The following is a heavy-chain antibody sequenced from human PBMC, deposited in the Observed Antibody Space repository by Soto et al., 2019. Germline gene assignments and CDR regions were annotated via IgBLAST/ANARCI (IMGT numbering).Heavy chain of an antibody. J-gene: IGHJ5*02. V-gene: IGHV4-39*01. D-gene: IGHD3-10*01. CDR3: ARHPGQIGGFTMVRGVTIRDETTKRLFVGWFDP. CDR2: IYYSGST. Sequence: SETLSLTCTVSGGSISSSSYYWGWIRQPPGKGLEWIGSIYYSGSTYYNPSLKSRVTISVDTSKNQFSLKLSSVTAADTAVYYCARHPGQIGGFTMVRGVTIRDETTKRLFVGWFDPWGQGTLVTVSS. CDR1: GGSISSSSYY.